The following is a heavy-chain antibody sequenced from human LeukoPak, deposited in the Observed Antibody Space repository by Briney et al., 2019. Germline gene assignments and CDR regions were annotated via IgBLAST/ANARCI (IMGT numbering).Heavy chain of an antibody. CDR1: GFTVSGNY. Sequence: GGSLRLSCAVSGFTVSGNYMSWVRQAPGKGLEWVSLIYSGGTTYYADSVKGRFTISRDNSKNTLYLQMNSLRAEDTAVYYCAREDRGYYMDVWGKGTTVTISS. CDR2: IYSGGTT. J-gene: IGHJ6*03. V-gene: IGHV3-53*01. CDR3: AREDRGYYMDV.